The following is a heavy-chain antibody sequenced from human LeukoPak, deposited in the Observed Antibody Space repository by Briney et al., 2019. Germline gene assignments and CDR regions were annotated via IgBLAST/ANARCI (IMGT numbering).Heavy chain of an antibody. J-gene: IGHJ2*01. CDR1: GFTFSSYS. CDR2: ISSSSSYI. V-gene: IGHV3-21*01. Sequence: PGGSLRLSCAASGFTFSSYSMNWVRQAPGKGLEWVSSISSSSSYIYYADSVKGRFTISRDNAKNSLYLQMNSLRAEDTAVYYCARLTGETIPRNWYFDLWGRGTLVTVSS. D-gene: IGHD7-27*01. CDR3: ARLTGETIPRNWYFDL.